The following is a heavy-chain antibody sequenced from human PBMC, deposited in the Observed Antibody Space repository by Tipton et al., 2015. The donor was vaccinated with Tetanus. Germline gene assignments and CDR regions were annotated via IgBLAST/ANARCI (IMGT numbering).Heavy chain of an antibody. Sequence: TLSLTCTVSGVSISSNSYYWGWIRQPPGKGLEWIGTVFHSGTTHYNPSLKSRITISVDTSKNLFSLKLTSETAADTAVYYCARWIAVPGTDFDFWGQGTLVTVSS. CDR1: GVSISSNSYY. D-gene: IGHD6-19*01. V-gene: IGHV4-39*01. J-gene: IGHJ4*02. CDR3: ARWIAVPGTDFDF. CDR2: VFHSGTT.